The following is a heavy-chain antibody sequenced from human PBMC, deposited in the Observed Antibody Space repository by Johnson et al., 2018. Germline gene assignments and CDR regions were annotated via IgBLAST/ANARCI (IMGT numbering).Heavy chain of an antibody. CDR1: GFTFSSYG. CDR2: ISYDGSNK. V-gene: IGHV3-30*03. Sequence: QVQLVESGGGVVQXGRSLRLSCAASGFTFSSYGMHWVRQAPGKGLEWVAVISYDGSNKYYADSVKGRFTISRDNSKNTLYLQMNSLSAEDTSVYYCASEMGIIRANYYYYYMDVWGKGTTVTVSS. J-gene: IGHJ6*03. D-gene: IGHD3-3*01. CDR3: ASEMGIIRANYYYYYMDV.